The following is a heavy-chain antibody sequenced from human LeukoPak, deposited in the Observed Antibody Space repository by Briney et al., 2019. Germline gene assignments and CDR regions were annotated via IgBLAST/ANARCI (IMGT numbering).Heavy chain of an antibody. CDR2: IGGSGVNT. J-gene: IGHJ4*02. CDR3: AKIGSYFDY. CDR1: EFTFSSYA. D-gene: IGHD3-10*01. V-gene: IGHV3-23*01. Sequence: GGSLRLSCAASEFTFSSYAMSWVRQAPGKGLVWVSSIGGSGVNTYHADSVKGRFTISRDNSKNTLYLKMNSLRAEDTAVYYCAKIGSYFDYWGQGILVTVSS.